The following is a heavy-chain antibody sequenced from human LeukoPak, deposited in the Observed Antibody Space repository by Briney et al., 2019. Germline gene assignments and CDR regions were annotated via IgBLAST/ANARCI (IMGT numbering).Heavy chain of an antibody. CDR1: GFTVSSNY. CDR3: TTNSWWGGDH. J-gene: IGHJ4*02. D-gene: IGHD2-8*02. Sequence: TGGSLRLSCAASGFTVSSNYMSWVRQAPGKGLEWVSVIYGGGTTYYGDSVKGRFTMSRDNSKNTLYLQMNSLRAEDTAVYYCTTNSWWGGDHWGQGTLVTVSA. V-gene: IGHV3-66*01. CDR2: IYGGGTT.